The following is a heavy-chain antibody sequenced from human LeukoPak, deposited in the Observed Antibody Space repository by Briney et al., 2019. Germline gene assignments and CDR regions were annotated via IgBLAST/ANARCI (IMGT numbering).Heavy chain of an antibody. Sequence: ASVKVSCKASGYTFTSYYMHWVRQAPGQGLEWMGIINPSGGSTSYAQKFQGRVTMTRDTSISTAYMELSRLTSDDTAVYYCARAGGRSRFDPWGQGTLVTVSS. D-gene: IGHD2-15*01. CDR3: ARAGGRSRFDP. CDR2: INPSGGST. V-gene: IGHV1-46*01. CDR1: GYTFTSYY. J-gene: IGHJ5*02.